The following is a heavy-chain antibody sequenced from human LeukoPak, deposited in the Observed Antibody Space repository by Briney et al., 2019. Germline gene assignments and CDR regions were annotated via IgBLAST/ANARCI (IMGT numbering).Heavy chain of an antibody. V-gene: IGHV3-7*01. CDR1: GFTFSSYW. CDR3: ARIRRGMVRGAGPFDY. CDR2: IKQDGSEK. J-gene: IGHJ4*02. D-gene: IGHD3-10*01. Sequence: PGGSLRLSCAASGFTFSSYWMSWVRQAPGKGLEWVANIKQDGSEKYYVDSVKGRFTISRDNAKNSLYLQMNSLRAEDTAVYYCARIRRGMVRGAGPFDYWGQGTQVTVSS.